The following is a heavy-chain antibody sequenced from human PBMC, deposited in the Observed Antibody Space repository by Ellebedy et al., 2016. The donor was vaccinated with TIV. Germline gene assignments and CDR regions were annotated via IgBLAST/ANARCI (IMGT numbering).Heavy chain of an antibody. J-gene: IGHJ4*02. Sequence: GGSLRLSXAASGFAFSNYAMSWVRQAPGKGLEWVSGISGSGDDTFYAGSVKGRFTISRDSSKNTLYLQVNSLSADDTAVYYCAKGDLTSGWGNWGQGTLVTVSS. CDR2: ISGSGDDT. D-gene: IGHD6-19*01. CDR1: GFAFSNYA. CDR3: AKGDLTSGWGN. V-gene: IGHV3-23*01.